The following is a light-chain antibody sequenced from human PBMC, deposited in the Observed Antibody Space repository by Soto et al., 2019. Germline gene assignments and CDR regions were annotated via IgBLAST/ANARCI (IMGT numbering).Light chain of an antibody. CDR2: DAS. CDR1: QDISNY. V-gene: IGKV1-33*01. CDR3: QQYDNLPIT. Sequence: QLTQSPSSLSASVGDRVTITCQASQDISNYLNWYQQKPGKAPKLLIYDASNLETGVPSRFSGSGSGTDFTFTISSLQPEDIATYYCQQYDNLPITFGQGTRLEIK. J-gene: IGKJ5*01.